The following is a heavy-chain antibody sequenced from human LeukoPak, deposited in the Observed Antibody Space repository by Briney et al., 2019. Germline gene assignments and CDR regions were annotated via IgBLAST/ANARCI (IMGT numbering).Heavy chain of an antibody. CDR1: GLTFSTYA. CDR2: ITGDGATT. V-gene: IGHV3-23*01. Sequence: GGSLRLSCAASGLTFSTYAMSWVRQAPGKGLDWVSAITGDGATTYYADSVKGRFTISRDNSKNTLYLQMNSLRAEDTAVYFCAKGSAGHDYWGQGTLVTVSS. D-gene: IGHD6-13*01. CDR3: AKGSAGHDY. J-gene: IGHJ4*02.